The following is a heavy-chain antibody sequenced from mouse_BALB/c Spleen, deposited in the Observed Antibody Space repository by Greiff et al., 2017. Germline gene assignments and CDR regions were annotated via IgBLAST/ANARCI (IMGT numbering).Heavy chain of an antibody. CDR2: ISSGSSTI. CDR1: GFTFSSFG. Sequence: EVKLMESGGGLVQPGGSRKLSCAASGFTFSSFGMHWVRQAPEKGLEWVAYISSGSSTIYYADTVKGRFTISRDNPKNTLFLQMTSLRSEDTAMYYCAREGIYYYAMDYWGQGTSVTVSS. J-gene: IGHJ4*01. V-gene: IGHV5-17*02. CDR3: AREGIYYYAMDY.